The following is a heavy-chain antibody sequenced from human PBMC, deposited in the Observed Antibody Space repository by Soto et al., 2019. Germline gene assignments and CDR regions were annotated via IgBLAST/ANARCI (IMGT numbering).Heavy chain of an antibody. CDR3: ARIPVDTYMIYWSDP. Sequence: KTSETLSLICSVSGDSASSGDYYWSWIRQPPGKGLEWIGHVYFSGSTNYIPSLKSRLTMSVDTAKNQFSLKLNSVTAADTAVYYCARIPVDTYMIYWSDPWGQGTQVTVSS. D-gene: IGHD3-16*01. CDR1: GDSASSGDYY. V-gene: IGHV4-61*08. J-gene: IGHJ5*02. CDR2: VYFSGST.